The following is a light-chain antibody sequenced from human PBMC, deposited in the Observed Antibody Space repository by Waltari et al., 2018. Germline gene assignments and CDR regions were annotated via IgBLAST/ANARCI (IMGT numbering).Light chain of an antibody. CDR1: QSVSRN. Sequence: EIVLTQSPGTLSLSPGERATLSCRASQSVSRNLAWYQQKPGQAPRLLIYGASTRATGIPERFSGGGSGTDFSLTINRLEPEDFAVYYCQHYVRLPATFGQGTKVEIK. CDR3: QHYVRLPAT. V-gene: IGKV3-20*01. J-gene: IGKJ1*01. CDR2: GAS.